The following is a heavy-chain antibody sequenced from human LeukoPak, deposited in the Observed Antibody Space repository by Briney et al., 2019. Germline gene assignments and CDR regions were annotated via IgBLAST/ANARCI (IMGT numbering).Heavy chain of an antibody. CDR2: INPDSGGT. V-gene: IGHV1-2*02. CDR3: ARISSAPFDY. Sequence: VKVSCKASGYTFTSYDINWVRQAPGQGLEWMGWINPDSGGTNYAQKFQGRVTMTRDTSISTAYMELSRLTSDDTAVYYCARISSAPFDYWGQGTLVTVSS. CDR1: GYTFTSYD. J-gene: IGHJ4*02.